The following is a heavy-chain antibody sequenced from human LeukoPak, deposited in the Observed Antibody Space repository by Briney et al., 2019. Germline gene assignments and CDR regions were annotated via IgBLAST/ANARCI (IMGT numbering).Heavy chain of an antibody. D-gene: IGHD6-13*01. J-gene: IGHJ4*02. CDR1: AYSFTRYG. CDR2: ISAYNGHT. V-gene: IGHV1-18*01. Sequence: ASVKVSCKASAYSFTRYGFSWVRQAPGQGLEWTGWISAYNGHTNYAQNFQGRVTMTTDTSTSTAYMVLRSLRSDDTAVYFCARAYSSTWYGDYWGQGTLVTVSS. CDR3: ARAYSSTWYGDY.